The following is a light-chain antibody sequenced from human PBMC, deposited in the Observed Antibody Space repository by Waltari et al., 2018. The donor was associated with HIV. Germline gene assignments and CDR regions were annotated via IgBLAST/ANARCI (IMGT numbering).Light chain of an antibody. V-gene: IGLV1-47*01. CDR3: ATRDGSLKV. J-gene: IGLJ3*02. CDR1: SSNIGRNY. CDR2: RNN. Sequence: QSVLTQPPSASGTPGQGVTISCVGDSSNIGRNYVYWYQQLPGTAPKVLIYRNNQRPAGVPDRFSGSKTVASASRTISGLRSADEAVYFCATRDGSLKVFGGGTKLTVL.